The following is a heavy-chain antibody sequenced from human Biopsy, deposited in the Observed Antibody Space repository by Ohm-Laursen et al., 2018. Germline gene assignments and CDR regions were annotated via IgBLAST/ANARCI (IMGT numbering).Heavy chain of an antibody. CDR2: ITGDGGSI. J-gene: IGHJ3*02. D-gene: IGHD5-12*01. Sequence: SLRLSCAASGFTFSNYGMTRVRQAPGKGLEWVSSITGDGGSIHYSDSVKGRFTISRDNSKNTLYMQMSSLRAEEMAVYYCARKYSGFDIWGQGTMVSVSS. V-gene: IGHV3-23*01. CDR3: ARKYSGFDI. CDR1: GFTFSNYG.